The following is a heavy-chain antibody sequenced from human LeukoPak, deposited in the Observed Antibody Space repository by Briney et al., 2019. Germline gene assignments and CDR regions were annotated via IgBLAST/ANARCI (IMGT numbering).Heavy chain of an antibody. CDR3: AKDRGYCSSTSCYNYYYYGMDV. V-gene: IGHV3-30*18. CDR2: ISYDGSNK. CDR1: GFTFSSYG. D-gene: IGHD2-2*01. J-gene: IGHJ6*04. Sequence: PGRSLRLCCAASGFTFSSYGMHWVRQAAGKGLEWVAVISYDGSNKYYADAVKGRFTISRDNSKNTLYLQMNSLRAEDMAVYYCAKDRGYCSSTSCYNYYYYGMDVWGKGTTVTVSS.